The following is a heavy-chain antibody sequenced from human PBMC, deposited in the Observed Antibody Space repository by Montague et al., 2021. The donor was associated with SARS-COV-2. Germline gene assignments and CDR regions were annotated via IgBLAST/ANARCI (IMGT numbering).Heavy chain of an antibody. V-gene: IGHV4-39*01. J-gene: IGHJ5*02. CDR1: GGSISGSSYY. Sequence: SETLSLTCTVSGGSISGSSYYWGWIRQPPGKGLEWIGSIYYSGSTYYNPSLKSRVTISVDTSKNQFSLKLSSVTAADTAVYYCATRYCSSTSCWGFDPWGQGTLVTVSS. CDR3: ATRYCSSTSCWGFDP. D-gene: IGHD2-2*01. CDR2: IYYSGST.